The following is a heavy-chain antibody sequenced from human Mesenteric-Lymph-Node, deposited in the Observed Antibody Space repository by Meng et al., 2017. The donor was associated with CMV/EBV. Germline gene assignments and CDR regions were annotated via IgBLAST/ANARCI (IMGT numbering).Heavy chain of an antibody. CDR2: IYYSGST. V-gene: IGHV4-39*07. J-gene: IGHJ4*02. CDR3: ASISGGHYFDY. CDR1: RGSISSSNYF. Sequence: GSLRLSCTVSRGSISSSNYFWGWIRQPPGKGLEWIGSIYYSGSTYYSPALRSRVTISVDLSNNQFSLKLSSVTAADAAVYYCASISGGHYFDYWGQGTLVTVSS. D-gene: IGHD3-10*01.